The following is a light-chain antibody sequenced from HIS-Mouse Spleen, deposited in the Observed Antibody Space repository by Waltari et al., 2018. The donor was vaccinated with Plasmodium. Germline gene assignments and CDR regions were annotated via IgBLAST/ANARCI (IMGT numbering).Light chain of an antibody. J-gene: IGKJ2*01. Sequence: EIVMTQSPATLSVSPGVRATLHCRASQSVSSNLAWYQQKPGQAPRLLIYGASTRATGIPARFSGSGSGTEFTLTISSLQSEDFAVYYCQQYNNWPPYTFGQGTKLEIK. V-gene: IGKV3-15*01. CDR1: QSVSSN. CDR3: QQYNNWPPYT. CDR2: GAS.